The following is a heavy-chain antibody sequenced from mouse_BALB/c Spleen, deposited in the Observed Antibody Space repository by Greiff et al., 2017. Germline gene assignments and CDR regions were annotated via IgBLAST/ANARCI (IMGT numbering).Heavy chain of an antibody. V-gene: IGHV5-9-4*01. J-gene: IGHJ4*01. CDR2: ISSGGSYT. CDR3: ARVYYGSSEFYAMDY. Sequence: EVMLVESGGGLVKPGGSLKLSCAASGFTFSSYAMSWVRQSPEKRLEWVAEISSGGSYTYYPDTVTGRFTISRDNAKNTLYLEMSSLRSEDTAMYYCARVYYGSSEFYAMDYWGQGTSVTVSS. CDR1: GFTFSSYA. D-gene: IGHD1-1*01.